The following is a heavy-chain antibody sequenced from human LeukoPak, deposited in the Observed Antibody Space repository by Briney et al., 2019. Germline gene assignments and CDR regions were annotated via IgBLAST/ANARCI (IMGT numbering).Heavy chain of an antibody. J-gene: IGHJ4*02. Sequence: ASVKVSCKASGYTFTGYFIHWVRQAPGQGLEWMGWINPNSGGTNYAQNFQGRVTMTRDTSIRTVYMELSRLRSDDTAVYYCARAGGYCGRISCPYYFDYWGQGSLVAVSS. CDR1: GYTFTGYF. D-gene: IGHD2-15*01. CDR3: ARAGGYCGRISCPYYFDY. V-gene: IGHV1-2*02. CDR2: INPNSGGT.